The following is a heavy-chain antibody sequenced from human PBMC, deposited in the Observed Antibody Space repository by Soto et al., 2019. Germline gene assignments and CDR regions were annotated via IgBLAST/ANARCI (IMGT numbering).Heavy chain of an antibody. CDR1: GGSINTYNNY. J-gene: IGHJ3*02. Sequence: PSATLAHSCTVSGGSINTYNNYGMGIRQPPGKVLEWIGSIYYSGSTYYNPSLKSRVTISVDTSKNQFSLKLSSVTAADTAVYYCARRRGSDAFDIWGQGTMVTVSS. V-gene: IGHV4-39*01. CDR2: IYYSGST. CDR3: ARRRGSDAFDI. D-gene: IGHD3-10*01.